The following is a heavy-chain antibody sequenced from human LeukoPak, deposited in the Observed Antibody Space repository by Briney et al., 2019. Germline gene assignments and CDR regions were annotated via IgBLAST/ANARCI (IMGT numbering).Heavy chain of an antibody. CDR1: GYSFTSYW. CDR3: ARHEVDGSVQGLEYYMDV. D-gene: IGHD3-10*01. Sequence: GESLKISCKGSGYSFTSYWIGWVRRMPGKGLEWMGIIYPGDSDTRYSPSFQGQVTISADKSISTAYLQWSSLKASDTAMYYCARHEVDGSVQGLEYYMDVWGKGTTVTVSS. CDR2: IYPGDSDT. V-gene: IGHV5-51*01. J-gene: IGHJ6*03.